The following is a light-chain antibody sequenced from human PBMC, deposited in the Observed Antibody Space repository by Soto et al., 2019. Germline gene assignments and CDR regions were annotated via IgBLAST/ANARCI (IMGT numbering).Light chain of an antibody. V-gene: IGKV3-15*01. CDR1: QNIHNH. CDR2: DAI. CDR3: QQYDAWPLT. J-gene: IGKJ4*01. Sequence: DKLMSQSPATLSVSPGERVTLSCRASQNIHNHMSWFLQKPGQTPRLLIYDAIIRSPDVPARFSGSWSGTEFTLTINSLQSEDFAVDYCQQYDAWPLTVGGGTKVEIK.